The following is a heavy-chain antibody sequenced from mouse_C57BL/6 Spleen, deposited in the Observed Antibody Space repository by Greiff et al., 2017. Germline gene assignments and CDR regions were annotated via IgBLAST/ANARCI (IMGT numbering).Heavy chain of an antibody. V-gene: IGHV2-2*01. J-gene: IGHJ3*01. D-gene: IGHD2-1*01. Sequence: QVQLQQSGPGLVQPSQSLSITCTVSGFSLTSYGVHWVRNSPGTGLEWLGVIWSGGSTDYNAAFISRLSISKDNSKSQVFFEMNSLQADDTAIYYCASYGNFWFAYWGQGTLVTVSA. CDR1: GFSLTSYG. CDR2: IWSGGST. CDR3: ASYGNFWFAY.